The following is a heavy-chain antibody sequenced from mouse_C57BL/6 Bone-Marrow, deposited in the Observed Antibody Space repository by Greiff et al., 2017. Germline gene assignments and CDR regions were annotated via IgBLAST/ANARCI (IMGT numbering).Heavy chain of an antibody. D-gene: IGHD1-1*01. CDR2: IYPRDGST. CDR1: GYTITSDD. J-gene: IGHJ2*01. CDR3: ARSGVTTVVADYFDY. Sequence: QVQLQQSGPELVKPGASVKLSCKASGYTITSDDINWVKQRPGQGLEWIGWIYPRDGSTEYTAKFKGKATLTVDTSSSTAYMELHSLTSEDSAVYFCARSGVTTVVADYFDYWGQGTTLTVSS. V-gene: IGHV1-85*01.